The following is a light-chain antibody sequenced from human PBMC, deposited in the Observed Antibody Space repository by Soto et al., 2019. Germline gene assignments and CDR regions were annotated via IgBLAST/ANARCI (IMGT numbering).Light chain of an antibody. CDR3: QQRSVWPLT. CDR2: DAS. CDR1: QDVSIF. Sequence: EILLAQSPATLSLSPGERATLSCKASQDVSIFLAWYQQKPGQAPRLLIHDASNRATGVPARFSGSGSGRDFTLTITSLEPEDFAVYYCQQRSVWPLTFGGGTKVEIK. V-gene: IGKV3-11*02. J-gene: IGKJ4*01.